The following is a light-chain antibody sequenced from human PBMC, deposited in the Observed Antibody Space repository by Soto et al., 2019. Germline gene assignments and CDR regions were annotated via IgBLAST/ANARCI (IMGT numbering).Light chain of an antibody. Sequence: EIVLTQSPGTLSLSPGERATLSCRASESIDNNFLAWYQQKPGQAPRFLIYHASSRATGIPNRFSGSGSGTDFTLTISRLEPEDCAVYYCQQYGSAPPTFGPGTKVDVK. V-gene: IGKV3-20*01. CDR2: HAS. J-gene: IGKJ3*01. CDR1: ESIDNNF. CDR3: QQYGSAPPT.